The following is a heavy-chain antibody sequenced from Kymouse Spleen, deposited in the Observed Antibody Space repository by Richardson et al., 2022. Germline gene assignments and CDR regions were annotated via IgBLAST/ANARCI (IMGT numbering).Heavy chain of an antibody. CDR1: GGSFSGYY. V-gene: IGHV4-34*01. CDR2: INHSGST. J-gene: IGHJ4*02. CDR3: ARGRAALHSSSSVPLFDY. D-gene: IGHD6-6*01. Sequence: QVQLQQWGAGLLKPSETLSLTCAVYGGSFSGYYWSWIRQPPGKGLEWIGEINHSGSTNYNPSLKSRVTISVDTSKNQFSLKLSSVTAADTAVYYCARGRAALHSSSSVPLFDYWGQGTLVTVSS.